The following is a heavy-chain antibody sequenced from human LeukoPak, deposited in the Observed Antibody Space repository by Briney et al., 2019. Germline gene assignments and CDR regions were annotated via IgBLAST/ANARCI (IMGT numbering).Heavy chain of an antibody. Sequence: GGSLRLSCAASGFTFTAHGMHWVRQAPGKGLEWVALIANDGDNLHYADSVKGRFTISRDNSKNTVFLQMNTLRAEDTAVYYCAKDPGSGWYRWGMDVWGQGTMVTVSS. J-gene: IGHJ6*02. D-gene: IGHD6-19*01. CDR1: GFTFTAHG. CDR3: AKDPGSGWYRWGMDV. V-gene: IGHV3-30*18. CDR2: IANDGDNL.